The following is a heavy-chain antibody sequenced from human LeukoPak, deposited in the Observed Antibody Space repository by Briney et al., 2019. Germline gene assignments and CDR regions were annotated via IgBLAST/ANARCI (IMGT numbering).Heavy chain of an antibody. D-gene: IGHD2-15*01. CDR1: GFSFSTYW. CDR2: ISNDGTTT. V-gene: IGHV3-74*01. Sequence: PGGSLRLSCAASGFSFSTYWMHWVRQAPGEGLVWVSRISNDGTTTIYADSVKGRFTISRDNAKNTLYLQMDSLRAEDTVVYYCTRRVDATRWYDPWGQGTLVTVSS. J-gene: IGHJ5*02. CDR3: TRRVDATRWYDP.